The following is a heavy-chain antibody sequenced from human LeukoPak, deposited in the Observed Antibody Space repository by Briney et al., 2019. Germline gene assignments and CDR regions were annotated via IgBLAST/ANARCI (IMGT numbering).Heavy chain of an antibody. D-gene: IGHD1-26*01. Sequence: GESLKISCKGSGYNFTTYWIGWVRQMPGRGLEWMGIIYPGDSDTRYSPSFQGQVTISADKSISTAYLQWSSLKASDTAMYYCARNRILGATRAAFDYWGQGTLVTVSS. V-gene: IGHV5-51*01. CDR3: ARNRILGATRAAFDY. CDR2: IYPGDSDT. J-gene: IGHJ4*02. CDR1: GYNFTTYW.